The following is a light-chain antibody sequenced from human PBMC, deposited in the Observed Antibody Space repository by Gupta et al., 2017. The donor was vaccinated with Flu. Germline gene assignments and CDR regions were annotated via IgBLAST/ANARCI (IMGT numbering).Light chain of an antibody. CDR2: DNN. Sequence: QSVLTQPPSVSAAPGQKVTISCSGSSSNIGNNYVSWYQQLQGTAPKLLIYDNNKRPSGIPDRFSGSKSGTSATLGITGLQTGDEADYYCGTWDSSLSARWVFGGGTKLTVL. CDR1: SSNIGNNY. V-gene: IGLV1-51*01. J-gene: IGLJ3*02. CDR3: GTWDSSLSARWV.